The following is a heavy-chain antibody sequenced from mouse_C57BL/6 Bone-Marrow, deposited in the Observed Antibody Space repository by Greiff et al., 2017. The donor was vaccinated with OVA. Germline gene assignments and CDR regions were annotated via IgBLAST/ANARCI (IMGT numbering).Heavy chain of an antibody. D-gene: IGHD2-1*01. J-gene: IGHJ4*01. Sequence: VQLQQSGAELVRPGASVKLSCTASGFNIKDYYMHWVKQRPEQGLEWIGRIDPEDGDTEYAPKFQGKATMTADTASKAAYLQRSSLTSEDTAVYCGTTEFYYGNLYAMDYWGQGTSVTVSS. V-gene: IGHV14-1*01. CDR2: IDPEDGDT. CDR1: GFNIKDYY. CDR3: TTEFYYGNLYAMDY.